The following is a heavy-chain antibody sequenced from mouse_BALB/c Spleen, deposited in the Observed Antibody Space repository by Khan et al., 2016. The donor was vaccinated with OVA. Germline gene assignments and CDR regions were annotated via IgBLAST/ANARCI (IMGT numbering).Heavy chain of an antibody. J-gene: IGHJ4*01. V-gene: IGHV1S41*01. Sequence: DLVKPGASVKLSCKASGYTFTSYWINWIKQRPGQGLEWIGRISPGSGTPYYNERFKGKATLTVDTSSSTAYIQLSSLSSEDSAVYFCARENYYGSSHYAMDYWGQGTSVTASS. CDR1: GYTFTSYW. CDR2: ISPGSGTP. D-gene: IGHD1-1*01. CDR3: ARENYYGSSHYAMDY.